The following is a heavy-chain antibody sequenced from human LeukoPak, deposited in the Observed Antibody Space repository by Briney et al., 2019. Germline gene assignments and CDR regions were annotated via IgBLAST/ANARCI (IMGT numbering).Heavy chain of an antibody. J-gene: IGHJ4*02. Sequence: SETLSLTCAVYGGSFSGYYWSWIRQPPGKGLEWIGEINHSGSTNYNPSLKSRVTISVDTSKNQFSLRLSSVTAADTAVYYCARPRRDGYSTFDYWGQGTLVTVSS. D-gene: IGHD5-24*01. CDR3: ARPRRDGYSTFDY. V-gene: IGHV4-34*01. CDR1: GGSFSGYY. CDR2: INHSGST.